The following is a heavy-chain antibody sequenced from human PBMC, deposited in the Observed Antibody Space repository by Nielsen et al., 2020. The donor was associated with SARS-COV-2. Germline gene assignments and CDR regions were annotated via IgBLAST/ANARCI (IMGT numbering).Heavy chain of an antibody. D-gene: IGHD6-19*01. J-gene: IGHJ4*02. CDR1: GYTFTSYG. V-gene: IGHV1-18*01. Sequence: ASVKVSCKASGYTFTSYGISWVRQAPGQGLEWMGWISAYNGNTNYAQKLQGRVTMTTDTFTSTAYMELRSLRSDDTAVYYCARVGTIWQWLVRTYYFDYWGQGTLVTVSS. CDR2: ISAYNGNT. CDR3: ARVGTIWQWLVRTYYFDY.